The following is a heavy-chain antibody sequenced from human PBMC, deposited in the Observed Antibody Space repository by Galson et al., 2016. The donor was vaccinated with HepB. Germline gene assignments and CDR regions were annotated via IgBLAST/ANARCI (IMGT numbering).Heavy chain of an antibody. J-gene: IGHJ3*02. D-gene: IGHD1-1*01. CDR2: IHHSRGT. CDR1: GGSISSNKW. V-gene: IGHV4-4*02. CDR3: TRGGDWIFDI. Sequence: SETLSLTCAVYGGSISSNKWWTWVRQPPGGGLEWIGEIHHSRGTNCNQSLRSRVTISVDRSNNQFSLKLTSVTAADTALYYCTRGGDWIFDIWGQGAMVIVSS.